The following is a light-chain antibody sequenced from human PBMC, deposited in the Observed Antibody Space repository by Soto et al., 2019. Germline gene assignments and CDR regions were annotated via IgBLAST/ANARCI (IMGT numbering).Light chain of an antibody. J-gene: IGKJ1*01. CDR2: GAS. CDR3: QQYNSWLWT. Sequence: IVITQSPASLAVSLGERPTLSCSASQSVSSSYLAWYQQKPGQAPRLLIYGASSRATGIPDRFSCSGSGTEFTLIISSLQSEDSAVYYCQQYNSWLWTFGQGTKVDI. CDR1: QSVSSSY. V-gene: IGKV3D-15*01.